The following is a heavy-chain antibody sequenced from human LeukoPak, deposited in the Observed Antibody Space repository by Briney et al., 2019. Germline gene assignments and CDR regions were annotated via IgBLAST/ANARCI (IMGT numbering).Heavy chain of an antibody. D-gene: IGHD4-23*01. Sequence: QSGGSLRLSCAASGFTVSSNYMSWVRQAPGKGLEWVSVIYSGGSTYYADSVKGRFTISRDNSKNTLYLQMNSLRAEDTAVYYCARRPYGGNSLGAFDIWGQGTMVTVSS. CDR3: ARRPYGGNSLGAFDI. CDR1: GFTVSSNY. CDR2: IYSGGST. V-gene: IGHV3-66*04. J-gene: IGHJ3*02.